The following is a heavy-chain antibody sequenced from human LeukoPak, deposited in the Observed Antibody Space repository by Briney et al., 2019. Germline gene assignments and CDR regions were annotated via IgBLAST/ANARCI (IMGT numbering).Heavy chain of an antibody. CDR2: ITTRSSYM. V-gene: IGHV3-21*01. CDR3: AKDRLTYYYYGMDV. D-gene: IGHD2-15*01. J-gene: IGHJ6*02. CDR1: GFTFSDYT. Sequence: GGSLRLSCAAPGFTFSDYTMNWVRQAPGKGLEWVACITTRSSYMYYADSVKGRFTISRDNAKNSLYLQMNSLRAEDTAVYYCAKDRLTYYYYGMDVWGQGTTVTVSS.